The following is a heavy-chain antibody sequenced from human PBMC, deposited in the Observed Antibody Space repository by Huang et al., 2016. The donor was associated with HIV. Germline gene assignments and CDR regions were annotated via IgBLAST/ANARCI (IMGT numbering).Heavy chain of an antibody. CDR3: ARDHWYPLQNWFDL. CDR1: GYIFTKYG. CDR2: ISAYNGNT. V-gene: IGHV1-18*01. D-gene: IGHD1-1*01. J-gene: IGHJ5*01. Sequence: QVELVQSGAEVKRPGASVRVSCKAAGYIFTKYGINWVRQAPGQGLEWMGWISAYNGNTNYAEKFQGRVTLTRDTSATPAYMELRDVTSADTAVYYCARDHWYPLQNWFDLWGQGTLVTVSS.